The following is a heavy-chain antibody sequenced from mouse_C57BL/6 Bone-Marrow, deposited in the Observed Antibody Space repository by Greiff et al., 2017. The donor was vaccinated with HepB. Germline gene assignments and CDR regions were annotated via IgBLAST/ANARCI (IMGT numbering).Heavy chain of an antibody. V-gene: IGHV5-16*01. Sequence: LVESEGGLVQPGSSMKLSCTASGFTFSDYHMAWVRQVPEKGLEWVATINYDGSSTYYLDSLKSRFIISRDNGKTILYLQMSSLKSEDTATYYCARGDYGSSYPYFDYWGQGTTLTVSS. CDR3: ARGDYGSSYPYFDY. CDR1: GFTFSDYH. D-gene: IGHD1-1*01. J-gene: IGHJ2*01. CDR2: INYDGSST.